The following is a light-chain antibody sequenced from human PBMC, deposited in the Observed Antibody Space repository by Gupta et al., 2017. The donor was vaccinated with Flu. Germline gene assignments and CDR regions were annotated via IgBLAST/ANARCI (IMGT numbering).Light chain of an antibody. CDR1: QSVLYSSNNKNY. CDR3: QQFDRTPYT. J-gene: IGKJ2*01. CDR2: WAS. Sequence: SLGERATINCKSSQSVLYSSNNKNYLTWYQQIPGQPPKLLIYWASTRESGVPDRFSGSGSGTDFTLTISSLQAEDVAVYYCQQFDRTPYTFGQGTKLEIK. V-gene: IGKV4-1*01.